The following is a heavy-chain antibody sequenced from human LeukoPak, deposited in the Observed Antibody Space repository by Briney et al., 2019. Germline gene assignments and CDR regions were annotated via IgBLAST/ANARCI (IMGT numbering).Heavy chain of an antibody. J-gene: IGHJ4*02. V-gene: IGHV3-30*02. CDR1: GFTFSSHG. CDR3: AKLPAGFGELLSRTYFDY. Sequence: PGGSLRLSCAASGFTFSSHGMHWVRQAPGKGLEWVAFIRYDGSNKYYADSVKGRFTISRDNSKNTLYLQMNSLRAEDTAVYYCAKLPAGFGELLSRTYFDYWGQGTLVTVSS. D-gene: IGHD3-10*01. CDR2: IRYDGSNK.